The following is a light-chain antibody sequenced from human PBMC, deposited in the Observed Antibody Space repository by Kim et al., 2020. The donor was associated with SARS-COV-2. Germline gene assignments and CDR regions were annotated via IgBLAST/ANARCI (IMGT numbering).Light chain of an antibody. J-gene: IGKJ3*01. Sequence: LSPGERATLASRASQSVSSSYLAWYQQKPGQAPRLLIYGASSRATGIPDRFSGSGSGTDFTLTISRLEPEDFAVYYCQKYGSSHTFGPGTKVDIK. V-gene: IGKV3-20*01. CDR2: GAS. CDR1: QSVSSSY. CDR3: QKYGSSHT.